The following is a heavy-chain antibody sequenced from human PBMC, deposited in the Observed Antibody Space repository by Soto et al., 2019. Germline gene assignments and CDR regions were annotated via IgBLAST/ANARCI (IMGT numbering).Heavy chain of an antibody. V-gene: IGHV4-4*07. Sequence: SETLSLTCTVSGGSISSYYWSWIRQPAGKGLEWIGRIYTSGSTNYNPSLKSRVTMSVDTSKNQFSLKLSSVTAADTAVYYCARASTAARPYASSWYPLFDYWGQGTLVTVSS. D-gene: IGHD6-13*01. J-gene: IGHJ4*02. CDR2: IYTSGST. CDR3: ARASTAARPYASSWYPLFDY. CDR1: GGSISSYY.